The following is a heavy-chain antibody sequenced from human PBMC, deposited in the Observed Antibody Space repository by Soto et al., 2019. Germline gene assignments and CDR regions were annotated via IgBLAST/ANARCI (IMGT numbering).Heavy chain of an antibody. CDR2: ISGSGGST. J-gene: IGHJ5*02. CDR1: GFTFSSYA. D-gene: IGHD2-15*01. Sequence: GGSLRLSCAASGFTFSSYAMSWVRQAPGKGLEWVSAISGSGGSTYYADSVKGRFTISRDNSKNTLYLQMNSLRAEDTAVYYCAKSIHCSGGSCDTPRSRFDPWGQGTLVTVSS. CDR3: AKSIHCSGGSCDTPRSRFDP. V-gene: IGHV3-23*01.